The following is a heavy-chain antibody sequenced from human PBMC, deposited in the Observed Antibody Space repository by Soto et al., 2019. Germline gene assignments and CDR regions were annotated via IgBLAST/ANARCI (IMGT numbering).Heavy chain of an antibody. V-gene: IGHV3-30*09. J-gene: IGHJ4*02. CDR1: GFNFNNYA. D-gene: IGHD2-2*02. Sequence: QVQLVESGGGVVQPGTSLRLSCSTSGFNFNNYALHWVSQAPGKGLEWVAFISSDGSTKYYADSVKGRFAISRDSSKNTLYLQMNSLRFEDTSVYYCARDPHYTSTWYLDFWGQGTLVTVSS. CDR3: ARDPHYTSTWYLDF. CDR2: ISSDGSTK.